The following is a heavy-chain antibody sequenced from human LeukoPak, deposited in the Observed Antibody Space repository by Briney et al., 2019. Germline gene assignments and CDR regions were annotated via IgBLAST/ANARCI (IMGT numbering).Heavy chain of an antibody. Sequence: PSQTLSLTCAISGDSVSSNSAAWNWIRQSPSRGLEWLGRTYYRSKWYNDYAVSVKSRITINPDTSKNQFSLQLNSVTPEDTAVYYCARYDYGGNSKGQLHAFDIWGQGTMVTVSS. V-gene: IGHV6-1*01. CDR3: ARYDYGGNSKGQLHAFDI. J-gene: IGHJ3*02. CDR2: TYYRSKWYN. D-gene: IGHD4-23*01. CDR1: GDSVSSNSAA.